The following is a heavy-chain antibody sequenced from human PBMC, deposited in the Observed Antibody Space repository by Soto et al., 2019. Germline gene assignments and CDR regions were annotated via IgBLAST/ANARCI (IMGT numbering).Heavy chain of an antibody. Sequence: VKVSCKASGYTFTGYYMHWVRQAPGQGLEWMGWINPNSGGTNYAQKFQGRVTMTRDTSISTAYMELSRLRSDDTAVYYCATPAGELRFLEWSPYGMDVWGQGTTVTVSS. CDR2: INPNSGGT. CDR1: GYTFTGYY. D-gene: IGHD3-3*01. V-gene: IGHV1-2*02. CDR3: ATPAGELRFLEWSPYGMDV. J-gene: IGHJ6*02.